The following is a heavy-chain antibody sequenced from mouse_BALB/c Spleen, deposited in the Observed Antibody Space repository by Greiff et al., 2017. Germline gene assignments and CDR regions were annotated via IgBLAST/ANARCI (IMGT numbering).Heavy chain of an antibody. V-gene: IGHV5-17*02. CDR1: GFTFSSFG. J-gene: IGHJ1*01. CDR2: ISSGSSTI. CDR3: ARSGDYYGSTYWYFDV. Sequence: EVKLVESGGGLVQPGGSRKLSCAASGFTFSSFGMHWVRQAPEKGLEWVAYISSGSSTIYYADTVKGRFTISRDNPKNTLFLQMTSLRSEDTAMYYCARSGDYYGSTYWYFDVWGAGTTVTVSS. D-gene: IGHD1-1*01.